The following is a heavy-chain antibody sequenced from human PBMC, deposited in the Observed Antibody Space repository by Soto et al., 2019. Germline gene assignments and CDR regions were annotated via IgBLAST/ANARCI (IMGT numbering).Heavy chain of an antibody. CDR1: GYSFTTYY. Sequence: AASVKVSCKASGYSFTTYYMHWVRQAPGQGLEWMGIINPSGGSTSYTHNFQGRVTMTRDTSTSTVYMELSSLRSDDTAIYYCARGYFDSWGQGTLVTVSS. CDR3: ARGYFDS. J-gene: IGHJ4*02. V-gene: IGHV1-46*01. CDR2: INPSGGST.